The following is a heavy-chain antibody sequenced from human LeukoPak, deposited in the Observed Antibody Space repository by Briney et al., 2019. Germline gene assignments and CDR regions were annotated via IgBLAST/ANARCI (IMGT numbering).Heavy chain of an antibody. J-gene: IGHJ4*02. D-gene: IGHD3-10*01. CDR2: IIPIFGTA. CDR1: GGTFSSYA. Sequence: SVKVSCKASGGTFSSYAISWVRQAPGQGLEWMGGIIPIFGTANYAQKFQGRVTITADGSTSTAYMELSSLRSEDTAVYYCARVVVITMVRGVPTYYFDYWGQGTLVTVSS. CDR3: ARVVVITMVRGVPTYYFDY. V-gene: IGHV1-69*13.